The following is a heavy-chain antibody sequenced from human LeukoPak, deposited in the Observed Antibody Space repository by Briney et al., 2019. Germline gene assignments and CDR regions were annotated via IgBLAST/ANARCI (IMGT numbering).Heavy chain of an antibody. D-gene: IGHD3-22*01. CDR1: GASTSSSY. Sequence: SETLSLTCTVSGASTSSSYWSWIRQPPGKRLEWIGYIYYNGNTNSNPSLKSRVTISADTSKNQFSLKLSSVTAADTAIYYCVRGNYDNRGYSNAFDIWGQGTMVTVSS. CDR2: IYYNGNT. V-gene: IGHV4-59*01. CDR3: VRGNYDNRGYSNAFDI. J-gene: IGHJ3*02.